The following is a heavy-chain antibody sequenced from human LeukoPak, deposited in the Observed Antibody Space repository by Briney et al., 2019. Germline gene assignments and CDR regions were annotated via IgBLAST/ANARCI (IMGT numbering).Heavy chain of an antibody. Sequence: SETLSLTCTVSGGSISSYYWSWIRQPPGKGLEWIGYIYYSGSTNYNPSPKSRVTISVDTSKNQFSLKLSSVTAADTAVYYCARGGVYSSSVFWFDPWGQGTLVTVSS. CDR2: IYYSGST. V-gene: IGHV4-59*01. J-gene: IGHJ5*02. CDR3: ARGGVYSSSVFWFDP. D-gene: IGHD6-6*01. CDR1: GGSISSYY.